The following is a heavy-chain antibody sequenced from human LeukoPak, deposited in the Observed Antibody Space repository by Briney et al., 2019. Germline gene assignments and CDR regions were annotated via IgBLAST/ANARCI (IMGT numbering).Heavy chain of an antibody. D-gene: IGHD1-26*01. CDR2: IYYSGST. Sequence: SETLSLTCTVSGGSISSGDYYWSWIRQPPGKGPEWIGYIYYSGSTYYNPSLKSRVTISVDTSKNQFSLKLSSVTAADTAVYYCARSYSGSEGWFDPWGQGTLVTVSS. V-gene: IGHV4-30-4*01. CDR3: ARSYSGSEGWFDP. J-gene: IGHJ5*02. CDR1: GGSISSGDYY.